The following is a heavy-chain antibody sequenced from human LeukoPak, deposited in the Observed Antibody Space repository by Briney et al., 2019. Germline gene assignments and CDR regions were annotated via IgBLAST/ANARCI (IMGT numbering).Heavy chain of an antibody. D-gene: IGHD3-3*01. Sequence: GGSLRLSCAASGFTFSSYSMNWVRQVPGKGLEWVSSISSSSSYIYYADSVKGRFTISRDNAKNSLCLQMNSLRAEDTAVYYCARDGSGYPSYWGQGTLVTVSS. CDR1: GFTFSSYS. CDR3: ARDGSGYPSY. V-gene: IGHV3-21*01. J-gene: IGHJ4*02. CDR2: ISSSSSYI.